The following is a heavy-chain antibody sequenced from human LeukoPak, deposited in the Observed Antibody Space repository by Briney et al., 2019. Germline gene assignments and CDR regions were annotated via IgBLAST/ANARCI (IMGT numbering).Heavy chain of an antibody. D-gene: IGHD3-10*01. CDR2: IYTSGCT. CDR3: AGVWFGELSSWFDP. J-gene: IGHJ5*02. Sequence: KPSETLSLTCTVSGGSISSGSYYWSWIRQPAGKGLEWIGRIYTSGCTNYNPSLKSRVTISVDTSKNQFSLKLSSVTAADTAVYYCAGVWFGELSSWFDPWGQGTLVTVSS. V-gene: IGHV4-61*02. CDR1: GGSISSGSYY.